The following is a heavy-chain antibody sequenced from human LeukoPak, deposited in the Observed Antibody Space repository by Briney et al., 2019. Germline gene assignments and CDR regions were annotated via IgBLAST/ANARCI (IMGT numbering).Heavy chain of an antibody. V-gene: IGHV1-69*06. CDR1: GGTFSSYA. D-gene: IGHD6-13*01. CDR3: ARDSIPSIAAAGYYFDY. Sequence: ASVKVSCKASGGTFSSYAISWVRQAPGQGLEWMGGIIPIFGTANYAQKFQGRVTITADKSTSTAYMELSSLRSEDTAVYYCARDSIPSIAAAGYYFDYWGQGTLVTVSS. CDR2: IIPIFGTA. J-gene: IGHJ4*02.